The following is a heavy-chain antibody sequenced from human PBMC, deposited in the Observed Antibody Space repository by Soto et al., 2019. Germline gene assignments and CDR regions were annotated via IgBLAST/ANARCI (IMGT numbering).Heavy chain of an antibody. D-gene: IGHD3-22*01. CDR1: GGSISSNIYY. Sequence: QLQLQESGPGLVKPSETLSLTCTVSGGSISSNIYYWCWIRQPPGKGLECLGNIHYSGSTYYDSSPQRRATLPLHTTNNKSPFKLSSVTATDTAVYYSAIQHYYDSSGHYVVYWGQGTLFTVSS. CDR2: IHYSGST. CDR3: AIQHYYDSSGHYVVY. J-gene: IGHJ4*02. V-gene: IGHV4-39*01.